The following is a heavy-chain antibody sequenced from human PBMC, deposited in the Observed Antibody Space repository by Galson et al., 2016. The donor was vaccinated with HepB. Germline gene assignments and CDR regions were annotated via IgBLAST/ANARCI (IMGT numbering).Heavy chain of an antibody. CDR3: AKAACRGGSCFFDA. D-gene: IGHD2-15*01. J-gene: IGHJ4*02. CDR1: GFTFRNYA. V-gene: IGHV3-30*18. CDR2: ISDDGRNK. Sequence: SLRPSCAASGFTFRNYAKHWVRQAPGRGLEWLAVISDDGRNKYHLDSVRGRFTISRDNSKNTLYLQMNSLTAEDTAIYYCAKAACRGGSCFFDAWGQGTLVTVSS.